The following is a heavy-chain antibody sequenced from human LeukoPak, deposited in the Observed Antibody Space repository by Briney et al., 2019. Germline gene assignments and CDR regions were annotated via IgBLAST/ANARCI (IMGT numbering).Heavy chain of an antibody. V-gene: IGHV4-61*01. Sequence: SETLSHTCTVSGGSVSSDSYYWSWIRQPPGKGLEWIGYIYYSGSTNYNPSLKSRVTISVDTSKNQFSLKLSSVTAADTAVYYCARRVPGYSSGWYPRSAFDIWGQGTMVTVSS. CDR1: GGSVSSDSYY. J-gene: IGHJ3*02. D-gene: IGHD6-19*01. CDR3: ARRVPGYSSGWYPRSAFDI. CDR2: IYYSGST.